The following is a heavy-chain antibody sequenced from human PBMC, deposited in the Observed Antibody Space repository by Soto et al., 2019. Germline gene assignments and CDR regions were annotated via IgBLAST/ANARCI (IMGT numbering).Heavy chain of an antibody. CDR2: ISGSGGRT. Sequence: GGSLRLSCAASGFTFSSYAMSWVRQAPGKGLEWVSAISGSGGRTYYADSVKGRFTISRDNSKNTLYLQMNSLRAEDPAVYYCAKDKGTSSWSPDYGGQGTLVTVSS. CDR3: AKDKGTSSWSPDY. CDR1: GFTFSSYA. V-gene: IGHV3-23*01. D-gene: IGHD6-13*01. J-gene: IGHJ4*02.